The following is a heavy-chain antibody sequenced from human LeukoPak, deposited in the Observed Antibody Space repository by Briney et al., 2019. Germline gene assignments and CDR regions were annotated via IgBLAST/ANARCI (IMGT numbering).Heavy chain of an antibody. CDR2: ISTSGSTI. CDR3: ARAEQQLASDY. CDR1: GFTFSDHY. Sequence: PGGSLRLSCAASGFTFSDHYMSWIRQAPGKGLEWVSYISTSGSTIYYADSVKGRFTISRDNSKNTLYLQMNSLRAEDTAVYYCARAEQQLASDYWGQGTLVTVSS. J-gene: IGHJ4*02. D-gene: IGHD6-13*01. V-gene: IGHV3-11*04.